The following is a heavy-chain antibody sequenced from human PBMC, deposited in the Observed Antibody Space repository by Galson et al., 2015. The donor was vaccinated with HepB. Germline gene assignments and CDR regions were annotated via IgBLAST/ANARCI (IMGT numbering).Heavy chain of an antibody. D-gene: IGHD4-17*01. J-gene: IGHJ4*02. V-gene: IGHV1-69*04. CDR1: GYTFISYG. Sequence: SVKVSCKASGYTFISYGIGWVRQAPGQGLEWMGRIIPILGIANYAQKFQGRVTITADKSTSTAYMELSSLRSEDTAVYYCARARAHYGDFDYWGQGTLVTVSS. CDR2: IIPILGIA. CDR3: ARARAHYGDFDY.